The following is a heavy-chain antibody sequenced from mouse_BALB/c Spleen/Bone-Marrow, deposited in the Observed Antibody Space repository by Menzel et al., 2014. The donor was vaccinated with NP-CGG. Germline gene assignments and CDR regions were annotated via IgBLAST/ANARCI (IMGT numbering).Heavy chain of an antibody. CDR1: GYSFTSYY. J-gene: IGHJ3*01. V-gene: IGHV1-31*01. Sequence: EVQGVESGPELMKPGASVKISCKASGYSFTSYYIHWVKQNHGKSLEWIGYIDPFNGVTIYNQKFKGKATLTVDKSSSTAYMHLSSLTSEDSAVYYCARRVITTGPGFAYWGQGTLVTVSA. CDR3: ARRVITTGPGFAY. D-gene: IGHD2-4*01. CDR2: IDPFNGVT.